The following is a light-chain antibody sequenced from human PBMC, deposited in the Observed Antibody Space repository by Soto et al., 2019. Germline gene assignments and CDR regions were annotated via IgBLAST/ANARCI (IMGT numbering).Light chain of an antibody. CDR3: QQLNSYPIT. J-gene: IGKJ5*01. Sequence: DIKMTQSPSSLSASVGDRVTITCRAGQYIGRYLNWYQQKPGKAPKLLIYAASSLHSGVPSRFSGSGSGTDFTLTISSLQPEDFATYYCQQLNSYPITFGQGTRLE. CDR2: AAS. V-gene: IGKV1-39*01. CDR1: QYIGRY.